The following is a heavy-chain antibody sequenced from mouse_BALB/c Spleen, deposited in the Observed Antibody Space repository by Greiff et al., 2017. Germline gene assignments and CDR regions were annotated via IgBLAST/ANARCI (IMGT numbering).Heavy chain of an antibody. Sequence: EVNVVESGGGLVKPGGSLKLSCAASGFTFSSYAMSWVRQTPEKRLEWVASISSGGSTYYPDSVKGRFTISRDNARNILYLQMSSLRSEDTAMYYCARNPSYGNYEKGAMDYWGQGTSVTVSS. D-gene: IGHD2-1*01. CDR1: GFTFSSYA. J-gene: IGHJ4*01. V-gene: IGHV5-6-5*01. CDR2: ISSGGST. CDR3: ARNPSYGNYEKGAMDY.